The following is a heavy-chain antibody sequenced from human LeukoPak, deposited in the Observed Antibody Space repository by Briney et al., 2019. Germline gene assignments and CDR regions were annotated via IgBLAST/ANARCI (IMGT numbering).Heavy chain of an antibody. D-gene: IGHD2-15*01. CDR3: ARDGSGGSFDY. J-gene: IGHJ4*02. CDR2: IWYDGSNK. CDR1: GFTFSSYG. V-gene: IGHV3-33*01. Sequence: PGRSLRLSCAASGFTFSSYGMHWVRQAPGKGLEWVAVIWYDGSNKYYADSVKGLFTISRDNSKNTLYLQMNSLRAEDTAVYYCARDGSGGSFDYWGQGTLVTVSS.